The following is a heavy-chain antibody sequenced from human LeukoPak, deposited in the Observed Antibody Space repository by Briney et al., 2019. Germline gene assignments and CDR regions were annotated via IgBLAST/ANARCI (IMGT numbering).Heavy chain of an antibody. CDR2: IWNDGSNR. CDR1: GFTFSHYG. Sequence: GRSLRLSCAASGFTFSHYGMHWVRQVPGGGLEWVAVIWNDGSNRYYADSVKGRFTISRDNSQNTVYLQMNSLRAEDTAVYYCAKDAQRGFDYSNSLEYWGQGTLVTVSS. V-gene: IGHV3-33*06. D-gene: IGHD4-11*01. CDR3: AKDAQRGFDYSNSLEY. J-gene: IGHJ4*02.